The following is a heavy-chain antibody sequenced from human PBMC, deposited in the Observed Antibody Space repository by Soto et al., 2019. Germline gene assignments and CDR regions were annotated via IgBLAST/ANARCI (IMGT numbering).Heavy chain of an antibody. CDR3: VNSDSTSAP. Sequence: GGSLRLSCAASGFTLSDYAMTWVRQAPGKGLDWVASISGSGFTPYYAASVKGRFTISRDNSKNMVYLQMNSLRVEDTAIYYCVNSDSTSAPWGQGSLVTVSS. CDR1: GFTLSDYA. D-gene: IGHD6-13*01. J-gene: IGHJ5*02. V-gene: IGHV3-23*01. CDR2: ISGSGFTP.